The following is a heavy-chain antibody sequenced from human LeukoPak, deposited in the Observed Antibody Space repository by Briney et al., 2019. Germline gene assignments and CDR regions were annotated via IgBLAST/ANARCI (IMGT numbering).Heavy chain of an antibody. V-gene: IGHV7-4-1*02. D-gene: IGHD6-6*01. CDR2: INTNTGNP. CDR1: GYTFTSYA. J-gene: IGHJ3*02. Sequence: ASVKVSCKASGYTFTSYAMNWVRQAPGQGLEWTGWINTNTGNPTYAQGFTGRFVFSLDTSVSTAYLQISSLKAEDTAVYYCARDPVVAARRVFVAFDIWGQGTMVTVSS. CDR3: ARDPVVAARRVFVAFDI.